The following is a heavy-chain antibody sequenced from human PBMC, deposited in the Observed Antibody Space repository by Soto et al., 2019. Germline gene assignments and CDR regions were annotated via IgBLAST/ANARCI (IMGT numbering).Heavy chain of an antibody. CDR1: GFTFSDFA. Sequence: GSRRLSCLASGFTFSDFAMTWVRHVPGRGLEWVASLDGAGGSTYYAESVRGRFSISRDNSQNTLFLQMKRLTVDDTAIYYCAAPRDEYGSGVSWFTYGMDVWGQGTTVTVS. D-gene: IGHD3-10*01. V-gene: IGHV3-23*01. CDR3: AAPRDEYGSGVSWFTYGMDV. J-gene: IGHJ6*02. CDR2: LDGAGGST.